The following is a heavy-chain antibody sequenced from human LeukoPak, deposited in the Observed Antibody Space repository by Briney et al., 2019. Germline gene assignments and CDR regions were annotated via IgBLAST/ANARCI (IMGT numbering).Heavy chain of an antibody. D-gene: IGHD3-22*01. CDR2: ISYDGSNK. CDR3: ARVFPQYYYHNSDYIGVDY. V-gene: IGHV3-30-3*01. Sequence: GGSLRLSCAASGFTFSSYAMHWVRQAPGKGLEWVAVISYDGSNKYYAEFVKGRFTIPRDNSKNTLYLQMNSLRAEDTAVYYCARVFPQYYYHNSDYIGVDYWGQGTLVTVSS. CDR1: GFTFSSYA. J-gene: IGHJ4*02.